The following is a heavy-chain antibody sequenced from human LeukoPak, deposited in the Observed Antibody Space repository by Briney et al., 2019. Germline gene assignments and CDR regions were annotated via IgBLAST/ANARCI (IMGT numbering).Heavy chain of an antibody. Sequence: PSETLSLTCTVSSVSINISNYYWGWIRQPPGKGLECIGNIHYSGIIFYNPSFKSLITFSLDRSKNYFSLKLSSVTTAVTSVYYCARVVFNVGRRYCSGGRCYSRKGNYYYGMDVWGQGTTVTVS. D-gene: IGHD2-15*01. V-gene: IGHV4-39*02. J-gene: IGHJ6*02. CDR1: SVSINISNYY. CDR3: ARVVFNVGRRYCSGGRCYSRKGNYYYGMDV. CDR2: IHYSGII.